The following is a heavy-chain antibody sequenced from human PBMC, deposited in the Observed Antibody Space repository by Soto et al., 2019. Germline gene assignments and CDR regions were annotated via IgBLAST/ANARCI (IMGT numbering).Heavy chain of an antibody. V-gene: IGHV2-26*01. CDR1: GFSLSNTRMG. Sequence: QVTLKESGPVLVKPTETLTLTCTVSGFSLSNTRMGVSWIRQPPGKALEWLAHIFSNDEKSYSTSLKSRLTIAKNTSKGQVVLSMTNMDTVDTATYYCTRIEKGSPTYTWGQGTLVTVSS. J-gene: IGHJ5*02. CDR3: TRIEKGSPTYT. CDR2: IFSNDEK. D-gene: IGHD3-10*01.